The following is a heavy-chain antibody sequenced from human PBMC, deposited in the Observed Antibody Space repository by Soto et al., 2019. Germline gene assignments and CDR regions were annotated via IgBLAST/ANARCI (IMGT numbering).Heavy chain of an antibody. Sequence: GGSLRLSCAASGFTFSSYGMHWVRQAPGKGLEWVAVISYDGSNKYYADSVKGRFTISRDNSKNTLYLQMNSLRAEDTAVYYCAKEASIAVAGTGYFDYWGQGTLVTVS. CDR2: ISYDGSNK. CDR3: AKEASIAVAGTGYFDY. D-gene: IGHD6-19*01. V-gene: IGHV3-30*18. CDR1: GFTFSSYG. J-gene: IGHJ4*02.